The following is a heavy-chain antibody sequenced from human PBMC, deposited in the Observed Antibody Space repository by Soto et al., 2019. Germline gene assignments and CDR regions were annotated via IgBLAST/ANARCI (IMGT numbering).Heavy chain of an antibody. CDR1: GCTFGAYA. D-gene: IGHD4-17*01. V-gene: IGHV3-23*01. CDR2: ISASRGRT. CDR3: GKDPNGDYVGGFDM. Sequence: SLKISCAASGCTFGAYAMSWVRQTPGKGLEWVSGISASRGRTYYADSVKGRFTISSDNAKNTLYLQMNSLRAEDTAVYYCGKDPNGDYVGGFDMWGQGKMVTVSS. J-gene: IGHJ3*02.